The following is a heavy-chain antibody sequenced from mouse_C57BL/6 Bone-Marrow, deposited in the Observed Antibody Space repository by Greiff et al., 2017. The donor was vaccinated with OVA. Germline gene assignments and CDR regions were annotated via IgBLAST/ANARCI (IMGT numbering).Heavy chain of an antibody. D-gene: IGHD4-1*01. V-gene: IGHV1-80*01. CDR3: ARSKLGRWYFDV. Sequence: QVQLKESGAELVKPGASVKISCKASGYAFSSYWMNWVKQRPGKGLEWIGQIYPGDGDTNYNGKFKGKATLTADKSSSTAYMQLSSLTSEDSAVYFCARSKLGRWYFDVWGTGTTVTVSS. J-gene: IGHJ1*03. CDR1: GYAFSSYW. CDR2: IYPGDGDT.